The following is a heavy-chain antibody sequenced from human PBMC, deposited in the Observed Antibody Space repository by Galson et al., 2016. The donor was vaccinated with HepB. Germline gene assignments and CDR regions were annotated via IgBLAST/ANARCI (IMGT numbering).Heavy chain of an antibody. Sequence: SVKVSSCKASGGTFKRFAFSWVRQAPGQGLEWLGGIIPIFRAPKYAQKFQGRVTITADESTSTAYMELSSLRSEDTAVYYCARAGSAWSLVAFDIWGQGTMVTVSS. CDR2: IIPIFRAP. V-gene: IGHV1-69*13. CDR1: GGTFKRFA. D-gene: IGHD6-19*01. J-gene: IGHJ3*02. CDR3: ARAGSAWSLVAFDI.